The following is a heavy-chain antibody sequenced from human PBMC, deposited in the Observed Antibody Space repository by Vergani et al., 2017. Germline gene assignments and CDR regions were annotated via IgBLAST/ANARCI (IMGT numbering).Heavy chain of an antibody. D-gene: IGHD3-22*01. CDR1: GVSINSRYY. Sequence: QVQLQESGPGLVKSSQTLSLTCRVSGVSINSRYYWTWVRQPAGKGLQWLGRVYFTGSTNYNPSLRSRLSLSIDTSLNEFSLKLHSVSADDTAMYFCARAEFSTNYYRQSYYLDYWGQGIPVTVSS. CDR3: ARAEFSTNYYRQSYYLDY. CDR2: VYFTGST. J-gene: IGHJ4*02. V-gene: IGHV4-4*07.